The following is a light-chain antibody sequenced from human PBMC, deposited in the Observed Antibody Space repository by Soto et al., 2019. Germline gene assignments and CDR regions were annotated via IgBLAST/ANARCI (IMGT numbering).Light chain of an antibody. V-gene: IGKV3D-20*02. CDR1: QSVSSSY. J-gene: IGKJ1*01. Sequence: ENVLTQPPGTLSLSPGERATLSRRASQSVSSSYLAWYQQKPGQAPRLLIYGASTRATGIPDTFSGGGSATEFTLTISSLEPADFAVYYCQQRSDWPWKCGQG. CDR2: GAS. CDR3: QQRSDWPWK.